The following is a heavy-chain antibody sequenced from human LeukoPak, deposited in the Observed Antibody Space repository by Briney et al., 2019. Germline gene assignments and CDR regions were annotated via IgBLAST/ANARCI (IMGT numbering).Heavy chain of an antibody. J-gene: IGHJ4*02. V-gene: IGHV3-23*01. D-gene: IGHD1-26*01. CDR1: GFTFNSDA. CDR2: ISSSGGST. Sequence: PGGSLRLSCAASGFTFNSDAMRWVRQAPGKGLEWISAISSSGGSTYYADSVRGRFIISRDSSKNTLYLQMNSLRVEDTAVYYCAKGGAQVGGQGTLVTVSS. CDR3: AKGGAQV.